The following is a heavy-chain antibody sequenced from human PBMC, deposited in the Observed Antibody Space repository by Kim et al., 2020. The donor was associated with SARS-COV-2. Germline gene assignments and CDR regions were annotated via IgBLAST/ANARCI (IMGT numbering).Heavy chain of an antibody. CDR3: ASLYYYGSGSYYLSYYYYYGMDV. Sequence: SETLSLTCTVSGGSISSSSYYWGWIRQPPGKGLEWIGSIYYSGSTYYNPSLKSRVTISVDTSKNQFSLKLSSVTAADTAVYYCASLYYYGSGSYYLSYYYYYGMDVWGQGTTVTVSS. D-gene: IGHD3-10*01. J-gene: IGHJ6*02. CDR1: GGSISSSSYY. CDR2: IYYSGST. V-gene: IGHV4-39*01.